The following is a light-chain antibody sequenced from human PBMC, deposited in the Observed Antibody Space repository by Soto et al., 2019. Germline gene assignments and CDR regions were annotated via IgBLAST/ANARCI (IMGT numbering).Light chain of an antibody. CDR3: QQYGSSPRT. Sequence: EFVLTQSPGTLSLSPGARDTLSCRACQSVSSNYLAWYQQKPGQAPRLVIYGASRRATGTPDRISGSGSGTDFTLTISRLDPEDFAVYYCQQYGSSPRTFGQGTKVDIK. J-gene: IGKJ1*01. CDR2: GAS. V-gene: IGKV3-20*01. CDR1: QSVSSNY.